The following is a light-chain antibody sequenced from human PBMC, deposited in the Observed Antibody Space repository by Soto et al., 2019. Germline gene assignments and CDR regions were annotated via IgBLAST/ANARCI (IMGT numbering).Light chain of an antibody. V-gene: IGKV1-5*03. CDR2: KAS. J-gene: IGKJ1*01. Sequence: DIQMTQSPSTLSASVGDRVTISCRASQSISSWLAWYQQKPGKAPKLLIYKASSLEGGVPSRFSGGGSGTEFILTSSRQQDDDFAYYCCQQYSGGWAFGQGTKVEIK. CDR1: QSISSW. CDR3: QQYSGGWA.